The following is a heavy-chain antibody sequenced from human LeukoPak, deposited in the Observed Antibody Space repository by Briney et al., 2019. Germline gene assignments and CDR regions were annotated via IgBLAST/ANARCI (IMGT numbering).Heavy chain of an antibody. Sequence: TSGGSLRLSCAASGFTFSDYYLSWIRQAPGEGLAWVSYISSSGSAIFYADSVKGRFTISRDNAKNSLYLQMNSLRAEDTAVYYCARDKEDIVVVPAARQHYYYYYMDVWGKGTTVTVSS. J-gene: IGHJ6*03. V-gene: IGHV3-11*01. D-gene: IGHD2-2*01. CDR1: GFTFSDYY. CDR2: ISSSGSAI. CDR3: ARDKEDIVVVPAARQHYYYYYMDV.